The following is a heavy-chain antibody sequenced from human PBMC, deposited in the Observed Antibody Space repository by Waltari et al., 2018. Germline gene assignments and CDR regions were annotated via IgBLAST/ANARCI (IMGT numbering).Heavy chain of an antibody. J-gene: IGHJ4*02. Sequence: EVQLVESGGGLVQPGGSLRLSWAAAGITFSSFWMNWVRQTPGKGLEWVAGIKQDGSEKYYADSVKGRFTISRDNAKNSLYLQMNSLRAEDTAVYYCATSGWYCYDYWGQGTLVTVSS. D-gene: IGHD6-19*01. V-gene: IGHV3-7*01. CDR2: IKQDGSEK. CDR1: GITFSSFW. CDR3: ATSGWYCYDY.